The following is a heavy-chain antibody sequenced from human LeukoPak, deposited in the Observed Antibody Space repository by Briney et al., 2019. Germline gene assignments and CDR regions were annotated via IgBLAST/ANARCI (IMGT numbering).Heavy chain of an antibody. CDR3: ARDLTY. CDR1: GFTFSSYA. J-gene: IGHJ4*02. Sequence: PGGSLRLSCAASGFTFSSYAMHWVRQAPGKGLEWVAVISYDGSNRYYADSVKGRFTISRDNSKNTLYLQMNSLRAEDTAVYYCARDLTYWGQGTLVTVSS. CDR2: ISYDGSNR. D-gene: IGHD3-9*01. V-gene: IGHV3-30-3*01.